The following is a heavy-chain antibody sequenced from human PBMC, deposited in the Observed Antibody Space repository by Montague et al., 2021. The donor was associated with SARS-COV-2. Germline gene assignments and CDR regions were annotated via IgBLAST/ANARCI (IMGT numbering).Heavy chain of an antibody. CDR2: FYYSGGS. CDR1: GTSISTGSYY. D-gene: IGHD4-23*01. J-gene: IGHJ5*02. V-gene: IGHV4-61*03. Sequence: SETLSLTCTVSGTSISTGSYYWTWIRQRPGRGLEWKGNFYYSGGSTYNPTLKSRVTISADTSKNLFSLTLKSVTASDTAVYYCARDRADIYGGNSAWFDPWGQGTLVTVSS. CDR3: ARDRADIYGGNSAWFDP.